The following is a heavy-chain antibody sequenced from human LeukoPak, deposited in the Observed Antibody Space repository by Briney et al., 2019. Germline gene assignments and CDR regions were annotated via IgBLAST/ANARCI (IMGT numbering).Heavy chain of an antibody. CDR1: GFTFSDYH. CDR2: ITTSSSTI. CDR3: ARQRGSSCFDY. D-gene: IGHD6-13*01. Sequence: PGGSLRLSCAVSGFTFSDYHMSWVRQAPGKGLEWISHITTSSSTINYADSVKGRFIISRDNAKNSLYLQMNSLRAEDTAVYYCARQRGSSCFDYWGQGTQVTVSS. V-gene: IGHV3-11*04. J-gene: IGHJ4*02.